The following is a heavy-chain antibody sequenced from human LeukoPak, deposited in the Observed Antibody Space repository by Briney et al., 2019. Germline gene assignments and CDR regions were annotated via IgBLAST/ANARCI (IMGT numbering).Heavy chain of an antibody. V-gene: IGHV4-39*07. Sequence: SETLSLTCTVSGGSISSSSYYWGWIRQPPGKGLEWIGSIYYSGSTNYNPSLKSRVTISVDTSKNQFSLKLSSVTAADTAVYYCARDRGGRRFDPWGQGTLVTVFS. J-gene: IGHJ5*02. CDR3: ARDRGGRRFDP. CDR1: GGSISSSSYY. CDR2: IYYSGST. D-gene: IGHD3-10*01.